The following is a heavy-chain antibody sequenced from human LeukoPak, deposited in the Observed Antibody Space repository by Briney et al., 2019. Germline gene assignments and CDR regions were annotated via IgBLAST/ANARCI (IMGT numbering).Heavy chain of an antibody. CDR3: TTDYYDSSGYYWGDY. D-gene: IGHD3-22*01. Sequence: PGGSLRLSCAASGFTFSNAWMSWVRQAPGKGLEWVGRIKSKTDGGTTDYAAPVKGRFTISRDDSKNTLYLQMNSLKTEDTAVYYCTTDYYDSSGYYWGDYWGQGTLVTVSS. V-gene: IGHV3-15*01. CDR2: IKSKTDGGTT. J-gene: IGHJ4*02. CDR1: GFTFSNAW.